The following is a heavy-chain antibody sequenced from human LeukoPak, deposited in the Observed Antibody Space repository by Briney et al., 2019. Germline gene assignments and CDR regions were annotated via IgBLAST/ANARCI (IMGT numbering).Heavy chain of an antibody. V-gene: IGHV4-39*01. J-gene: IGHJ3*02. CDR2: IYYSGST. D-gene: IGHD2-2*01. Sequence: SETLSLTCTVSGGSISSSSYYWGWSRQPPGKGLEWIGSIYYSGSTYYNPSLKSRVTISVDTSKNQFSLKLSSVTAADTAVYYCARHPLKYHAFDIWGQGTMVTVSS. CDR3: ARHPLKYHAFDI. CDR1: GGSISSSSYY.